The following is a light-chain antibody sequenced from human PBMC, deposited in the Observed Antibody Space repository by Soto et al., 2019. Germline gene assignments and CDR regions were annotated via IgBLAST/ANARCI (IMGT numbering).Light chain of an antibody. V-gene: IGKV3-15*01. Sequence: ESVLTQSPGTLSLSPGERVTLSCRASQDIRSSLAWYQQKPGQAPRLLIYGASIRATGVPATFSGSGSGTEFTLSISSLQSEHLGVYYCQQDSSWPLTFGGGTKVDIK. CDR1: QDIRSS. CDR2: GAS. J-gene: IGKJ4*01. CDR3: QQDSSWPLT.